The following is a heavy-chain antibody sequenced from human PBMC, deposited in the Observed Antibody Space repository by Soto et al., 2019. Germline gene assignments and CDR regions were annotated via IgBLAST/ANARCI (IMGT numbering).Heavy chain of an antibody. V-gene: IGHV4-30-4*01. CDR1: GASIYNGGYF. J-gene: IGHJ6*02. D-gene: IGHD3-16*02. CDR2: IHNSGSP. Sequence: SETLSLTCSVSGASIYNGGYFWSWIRQSPGKGLEWIGHIHNSGSPYNNPSLKSRVTISVDTSKNQFSLTVTSVTAADTAAYYCAGYLRPYYFYGVDVWGQGTTVTGSS. CDR3: AGYLRPYYFYGVDV.